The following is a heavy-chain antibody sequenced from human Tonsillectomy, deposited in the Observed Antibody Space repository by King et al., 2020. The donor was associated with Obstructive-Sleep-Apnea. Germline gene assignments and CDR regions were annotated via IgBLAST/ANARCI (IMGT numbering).Heavy chain of an antibody. Sequence: QLVQSGGGLVKPGGSLRLSCAASGFTFSNARMSWVRHAPGKGLEWGGRIKSKTYGGTTDYAAPWKGRFTISRDDSKNTLYLQMNSLKTEDTAVYYCTTEMATVDYWGQGTLVTVSS. CDR1: GFTFSNAR. V-gene: IGHV3-15*01. CDR2: IKSKTYGGTT. J-gene: IGHJ4*02. D-gene: IGHD5-24*01. CDR3: TTEMATVDY.